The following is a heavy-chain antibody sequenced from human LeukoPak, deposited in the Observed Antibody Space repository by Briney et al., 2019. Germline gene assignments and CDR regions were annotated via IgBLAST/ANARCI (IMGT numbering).Heavy chain of an antibody. J-gene: IGHJ4*02. CDR2: ISNDGSND. D-gene: IGHD6-13*01. CDR1: GFTFSNYG. Sequence: GGSLRLSCAASGFTFSNYGMHWVRQAPGKGLEWVALISNDGSNDYYGDSVEGRFTISRDNSKNTLYLQMNSLRAEDTAVYYCAKDPEYSSSWYVPDYWGQGTLVTVSS. CDR3: AKDPEYSSSWYVPDY. V-gene: IGHV3-30*18.